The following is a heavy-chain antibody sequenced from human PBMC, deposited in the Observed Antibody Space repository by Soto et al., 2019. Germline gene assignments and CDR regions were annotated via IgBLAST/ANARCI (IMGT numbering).Heavy chain of an antibody. CDR1: GYTFTSYG. Sequence: ASVKVSCKASGYTFTSYGISWVRQAPGQGLEWMGWISAYNGNTNDAQRLQGRVTMTTDTSTSTAYMELGSLRSDDTAVYYCARDRGDGSGSYYDRDAFNIWGQVTMVTVSS. J-gene: IGHJ3*02. CDR3: ARDRGDGSGSYYDRDAFNI. CDR2: ISAYNGNT. D-gene: IGHD3-10*01. V-gene: IGHV1-18*04.